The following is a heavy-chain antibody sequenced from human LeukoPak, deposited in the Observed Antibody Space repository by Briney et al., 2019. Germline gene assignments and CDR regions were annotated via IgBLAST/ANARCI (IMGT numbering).Heavy chain of an antibody. CDR1: GYTFTSYG. Sequence: ASVKVSCKASGYTFTSYGISWVRQAPGQGLEWMGWISAYNGNTNYAQKLQGRVTMTTDTSTSTAYMELRSLRSDDTAVYYCARVGWGYRYGNHDGFDIWGQGTMVTVSS. CDR2: ISAYNGNT. CDR3: ARVGWGYRYGNHDGFDI. V-gene: IGHV1-18*01. J-gene: IGHJ3*02. D-gene: IGHD5-18*01.